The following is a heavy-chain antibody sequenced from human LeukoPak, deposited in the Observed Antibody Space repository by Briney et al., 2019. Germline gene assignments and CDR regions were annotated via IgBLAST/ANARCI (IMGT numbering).Heavy chain of an antibody. V-gene: IGHV3-7*04. J-gene: IGHJ4*02. CDR3: ARRHHFGFLDS. Sequence: GGSLRLSCAASGVIFPSYWMTWVRQAPGKGLEWVANIKQDGSEKYYVDSVKRRFNISRDNAKNSVYLQMNSLRAEDTAVYYCARRHHFGFLDSWGQGTLVTVSS. CDR2: IKQDGSEK. CDR1: GVIFPSYW. D-gene: IGHD3-10*01.